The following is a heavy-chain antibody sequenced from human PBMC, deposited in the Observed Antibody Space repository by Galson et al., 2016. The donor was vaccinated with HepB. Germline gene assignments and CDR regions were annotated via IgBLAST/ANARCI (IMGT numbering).Heavy chain of an antibody. D-gene: IGHD6-6*01. Sequence: SLRLSCAASGFSFDTSEMNWVRQAPGKGLEWISYIRNSDGIVYYADFVEGRFIISRDNAKKSLYLEVSSLKASDTAMYYCARRMRYSSSAFDYWGQGTLVTVSS. V-gene: IGHV3-48*03. J-gene: IGHJ4*02. CDR2: IRNSDGIV. CDR3: ARRMRYSSSAFDY. CDR1: GFSFDTSE.